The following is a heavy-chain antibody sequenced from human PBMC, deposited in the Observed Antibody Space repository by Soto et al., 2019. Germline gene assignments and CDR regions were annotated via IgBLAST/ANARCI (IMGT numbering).Heavy chain of an antibody. Sequence: PSETRSLTCTVSGDSVSSGGYYWSWIRQPPGKGLEWIGYIYSSGSANYNPSLKSRVTISRDTSKNQISLKVASVTAADTAGYYCARGFSSVSMDAWGQGTTVTVSS. CDR3: ARGFSSVSMDA. V-gene: IGHV4-61*08. CDR1: GDSVSSGGYY. J-gene: IGHJ6*02. CDR2: IYSSGSA. D-gene: IGHD6-19*01.